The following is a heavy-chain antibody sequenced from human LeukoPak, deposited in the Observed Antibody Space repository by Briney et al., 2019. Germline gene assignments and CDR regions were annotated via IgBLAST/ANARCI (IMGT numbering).Heavy chain of an antibody. CDR1: GFTFDDYA. CDR2: ISWNSGSI. D-gene: IGHD3-10*01. CDR3: AKEKSMVRGVMGFDY. V-gene: IGHV3-9*01. Sequence: GGSLRLSCAASGFTFDDYAMHWVRQAPGKGLEWVSGISWNSGSIGYADSVKGRFTISRDNAKNSLYLQMNSLRAEDTALYYCAKEKSMVRGVMGFDYWGQGTLVTVSS. J-gene: IGHJ4*02.